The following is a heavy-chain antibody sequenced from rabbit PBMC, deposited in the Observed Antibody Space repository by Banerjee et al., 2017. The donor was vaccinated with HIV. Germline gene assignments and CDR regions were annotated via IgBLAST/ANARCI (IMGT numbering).Heavy chain of an antibody. CDR2: IDVRSGSI. D-gene: IGHD1-1*01. Sequence: QEQLVESGGGLVQPEGSLTLTCTASGFSFSSSYWICWVRQAPGKGLEWIACIDVRSGSIPYARWAKGRFTISKTSSTTMTLQMASLTAADTATYFCARGGSYSIGNGPFNLWGPGTLVTDS. CDR3: ARGGSYSIGNGPFNL. V-gene: IGHV1S45*01. CDR1: GFSFSSSYW. J-gene: IGHJ4*01.